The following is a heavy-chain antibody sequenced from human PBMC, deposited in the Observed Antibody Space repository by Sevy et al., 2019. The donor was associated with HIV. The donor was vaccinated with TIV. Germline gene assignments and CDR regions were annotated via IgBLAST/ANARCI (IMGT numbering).Heavy chain of an antibody. CDR3: ALERLSSDVAEYFQN. V-gene: IGHV3-30-3*01. CDR1: GFTFNRYS. Sequence: GGSLRLSCAASGFTFNRYSMHWVRQAPGKGLEWVATISFDATNKHYPDSVKGRFTISRDNFQNSLFLQMDSLRPEDTAVYHCALERLSSDVAEYFQNWGQGTLVTVSS. D-gene: IGHD1-1*01. CDR2: ISFDATNK. J-gene: IGHJ1*01.